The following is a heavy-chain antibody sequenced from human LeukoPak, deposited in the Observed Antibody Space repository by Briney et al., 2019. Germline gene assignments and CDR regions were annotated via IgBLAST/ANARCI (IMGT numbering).Heavy chain of an antibody. Sequence: GGSLGLSCAASGFTYDDYAMHWVRQAPGKGLEWVSGISWNSRSIGYADSVKGRFTISRDNAKNTLYLQMNSLRAEDTAVYYCARADIVATIARNYYYYYMDVWGKGTTVTVSS. J-gene: IGHJ6*03. D-gene: IGHD5-12*01. V-gene: IGHV3-9*01. CDR3: ARADIVATIARNYYYYYMDV. CDR1: GFTYDDYA. CDR2: ISWNSRSI.